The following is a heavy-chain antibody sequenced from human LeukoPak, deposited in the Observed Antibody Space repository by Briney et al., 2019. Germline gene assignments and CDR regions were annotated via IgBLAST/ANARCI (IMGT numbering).Heavy chain of an antibody. CDR1: GGTFSSYA. J-gene: IGHJ6*02. CDR2: IIPILGIA. V-gene: IGHV1-69*04. Sequence: GASVKVSCKASGGTFSSYAISWVRQAPGQGLEWMGRIIPILGIANYAQKFQGRVTITADKSTSTAYMELSSLRSEDTAVYYCAHGGVVRGGPKDTIYYYYGMDVWGQGTTVTVSS. D-gene: IGHD3-10*01. CDR3: AHGGVVRGGPKDTIYYYYGMDV.